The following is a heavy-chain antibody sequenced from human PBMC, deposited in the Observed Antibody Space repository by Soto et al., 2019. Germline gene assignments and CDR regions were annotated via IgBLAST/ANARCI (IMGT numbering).Heavy chain of an antibody. V-gene: IGHV3-66*01. D-gene: IGHD2-21*02. CDR3: ARDPGGLPDYYFDY. CDR2: IYSGGST. Sequence: GGSLRLSCAASGFTVSSNYMSWVRQAPGKGLEWVSVIYSGGSTYYADSVKGRFTISRDNSKNTLYLQMNSLRAEDTAVYYCARDPGGLPDYYFDYWGHGTLVTVSS. J-gene: IGHJ4*01. CDR1: GFTVSSNY.